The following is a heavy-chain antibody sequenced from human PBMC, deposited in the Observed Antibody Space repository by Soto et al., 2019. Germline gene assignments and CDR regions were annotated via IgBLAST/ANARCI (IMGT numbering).Heavy chain of an antibody. CDR1: GGSISSDNCL. V-gene: IGHV4-39*01. Sequence: SETLSLTCTVSGGSISSDNCLWGWIRQPPGKGLEWIGNIYYRGTTYYNPSLKSRVTISVDTSKNQFSLRAEDTAVYYCTILAVDKDMVIDSWGQGTLVTVSS. CDR2: IYYRGTT. J-gene: IGHJ4*02. CDR3: TILAVDKDMVIDS. D-gene: IGHD5-18*01.